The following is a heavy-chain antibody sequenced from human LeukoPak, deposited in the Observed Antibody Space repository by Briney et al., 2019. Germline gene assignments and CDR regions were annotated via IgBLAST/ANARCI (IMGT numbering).Heavy chain of an antibody. CDR3: ARVIGSYGDSAY. CDR2: ISSTSSAI. CDR1: GFSFSSYS. J-gene: IGHJ4*02. D-gene: IGHD3-16*01. V-gene: IGHV3-48*04. Sequence: PGGSLRLSCAASGFSFSSYSMNWVRQAPGKGLEWLSYISSTSSAIYYADSLKGRFTISRDNAKSSLYLQMDSLRAEDTAVYYCARVIGSYGDSAYWGQGTLVTVSS.